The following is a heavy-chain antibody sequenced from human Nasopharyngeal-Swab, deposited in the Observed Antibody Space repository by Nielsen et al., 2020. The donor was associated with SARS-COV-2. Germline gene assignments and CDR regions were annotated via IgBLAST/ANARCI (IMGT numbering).Heavy chain of an antibody. D-gene: IGHD3-3*01. CDR3: ARDGLDYDFWSAYFMDV. J-gene: IGHJ6*02. CDR2: ISSSSTYI. Sequence: GSLRLSCAASGFTFSTYNMNWVRQAPGKGLEWVSSISSSSTYIYYADSVEGRFTISRDNAKNSLYLQMNSLRAEDTAVYYCARDGLDYDFWSAYFMDVWGQGTTVTVSS. V-gene: IGHV3-21*01. CDR1: GFTFSTYN.